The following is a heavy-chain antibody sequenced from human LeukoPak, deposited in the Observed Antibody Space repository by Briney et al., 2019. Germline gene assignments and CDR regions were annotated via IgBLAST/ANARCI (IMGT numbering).Heavy chain of an antibody. Sequence: GGSLRLSCAASGFTSSNYWMSWVRQAPGKGLEWVATIKQDGSEKYYVDSVTGRFTISRDNAKNSLYLQMNSLRAEDTAVYYCARDSSTGWPYYYYCMDVWGKGTTVTVSS. CDR2: IKQDGSEK. V-gene: IGHV3-7*01. D-gene: IGHD6-19*01. CDR1: GFTSSNYW. J-gene: IGHJ6*03. CDR3: ARDSSTGWPYYYYCMDV.